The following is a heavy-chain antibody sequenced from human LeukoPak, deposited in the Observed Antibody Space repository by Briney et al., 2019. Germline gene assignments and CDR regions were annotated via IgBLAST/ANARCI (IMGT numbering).Heavy chain of an antibody. D-gene: IGHD3-22*01. V-gene: IGHV3-23*01. Sequence: PGGSMRLSCAASGFTFSSYAMSWVRQAPGKGLEWVSAISGSGGSTYYADSVKGRFTISRDNSKNTLYLQMNSLRAEDTAVYYCAKDVRYYYGSSGYHPDAFDIWGQGTMVTVSS. CDR3: AKDVRYYYGSSGYHPDAFDI. CDR1: GFTFSSYA. J-gene: IGHJ3*02. CDR2: ISGSGGST.